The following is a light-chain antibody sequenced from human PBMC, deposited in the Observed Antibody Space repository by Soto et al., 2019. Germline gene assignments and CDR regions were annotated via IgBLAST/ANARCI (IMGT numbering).Light chain of an antibody. CDR2: EAS. V-gene: IGKV1-33*01. J-gene: IGKJ2*01. CDR1: QDISRY. Sequence: DIQMTQSPSSLSASIGDKVTITCQASQDISRYLSWHQKKPGKAPKLLIHEASNLETGVPSGFSGNGSGTDFAFFISSLQPEDIATYYCQQYDHLPYTFGQGSKLDIK. CDR3: QQYDHLPYT.